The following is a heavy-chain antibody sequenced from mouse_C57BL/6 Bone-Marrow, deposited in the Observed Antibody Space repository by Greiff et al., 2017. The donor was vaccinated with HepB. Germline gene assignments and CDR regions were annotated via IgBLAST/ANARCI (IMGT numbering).Heavy chain of an antibody. J-gene: IGHJ3*01. Sequence: EVKLMESGAELVKPGASVKLSCTASGFNIKDYYMHWVKQRTEQGLEWIGRIDPEAGDTKYAPKFQGKATITADTSTNTDYLQLSSLTSEDTAVYYCARWGWFAYWGQGTRVTVSA. CDR2: IDPEAGDT. CDR3: ARWGWFAY. V-gene: IGHV14-2*01. CDR1: GFNIKDYY.